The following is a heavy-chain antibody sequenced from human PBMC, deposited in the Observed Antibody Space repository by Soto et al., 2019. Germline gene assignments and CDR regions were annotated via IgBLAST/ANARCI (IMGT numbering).Heavy chain of an antibody. V-gene: IGHV1-2*04. D-gene: IGHD2-2*01. Sequence: ASVKVSCKASGYTFTGYYMHWVRQAPGQGLEWMGWINPNSGGTNYAQKFQGWVTMTRDTSISTAYMELSRLGSDDTAVYYCARAQLPPPGQQRYYYYYMDVWGKGTTVTVSS. CDR3: ARAQLPPPGQQRYYYYYMDV. CDR1: GYTFTGYY. J-gene: IGHJ6*03. CDR2: INPNSGGT.